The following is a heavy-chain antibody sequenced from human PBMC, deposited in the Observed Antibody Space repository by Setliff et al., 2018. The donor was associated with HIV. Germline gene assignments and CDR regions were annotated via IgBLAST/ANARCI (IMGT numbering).Heavy chain of an antibody. CDR3: ARILWGSFRHSLGWFDP. Sequence: SCPTLVNPTETLTLTCSVSGFSLDNTRMGVTWIRRPPGKALEWLAHIFPNDEKSYNTSLKTRLTISRDTSRSQVVLTMTNMDPVDTATYYCARILWGSFRHSLGWFDPWGQGTLVTVSS. D-gene: IGHD3-16*02. CDR2: IFPNDEK. V-gene: IGHV2-26*01. CDR1: GFSLDNTRMG. J-gene: IGHJ5*02.